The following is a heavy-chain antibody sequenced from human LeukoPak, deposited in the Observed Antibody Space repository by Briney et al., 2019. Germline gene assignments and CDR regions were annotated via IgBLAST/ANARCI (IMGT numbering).Heavy chain of an antibody. Sequence: KPSETLSLTCTVSGGSISSYYWSWIRQPPGKGLEWIEYIYYSGSTNYNPSLKSRVTISVDTSKNQFSLKLSSVTAADTAVYYCASSGGATGDDYWGQGTLVTVSS. CDR1: GGSISSYY. CDR2: IYYSGST. V-gene: IGHV4-59*01. D-gene: IGHD1-26*01. J-gene: IGHJ4*02. CDR3: ASSGGATGDDY.